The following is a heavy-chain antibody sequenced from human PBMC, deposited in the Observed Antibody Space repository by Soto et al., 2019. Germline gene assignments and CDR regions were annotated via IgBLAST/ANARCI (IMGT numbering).Heavy chain of an antibody. D-gene: IGHD2-21*02. CDR2: ISYDGSNK. J-gene: IGHJ5*01. CDR3: ASCLIGVVTAPLAS. CDR1: GFTFSSYA. V-gene: IGHV3-30-3*01. Sequence: QVQLVESGGGVVQPGRSLRLSCAASGFTFSSYAMHWVRQAPGKGLEWVAVISYDGSNKYYADSVKGRFTISRDNSKNTLYLQMNSLRAEDTAVYYCASCLIGVVTAPLASWGQGTLVNVSS.